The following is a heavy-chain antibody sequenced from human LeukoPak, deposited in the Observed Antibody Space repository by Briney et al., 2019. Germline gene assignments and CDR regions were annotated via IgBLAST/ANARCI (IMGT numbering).Heavy chain of an antibody. CDR2: IRYDGSNK. CDR3: AKDASTVTSQGDY. D-gene: IGHD4-17*01. V-gene: IGHV3-30*02. CDR1: GFTFSSYG. J-gene: IGHJ4*02. Sequence: GGSLRLSCAASGFTFSSYGMHWVRQAPGKGLDWVAFIRYDGSNKYYVDSVKGRFTISRDNSKNTLYLQMNSLRAEDTAVYYCAKDASTVTSQGDYWGQGTLVAVSS.